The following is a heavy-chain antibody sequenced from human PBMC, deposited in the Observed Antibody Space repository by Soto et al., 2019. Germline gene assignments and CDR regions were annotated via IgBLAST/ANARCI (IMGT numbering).Heavy chain of an antibody. D-gene: IGHD6-19*01. CDR2: IIPIFGTA. CDR1: GVTFSSYA. Sequence: GASVKVSCKASGVTFSSYAISWVRQAPGQGLEWMGGIIPIFGTANYAQKFQGRVTITADESTSTAYMELSSLRSEDTAVYYCARAQGAVAEFDYWGQGTLVTVSS. J-gene: IGHJ4*02. CDR3: ARAQGAVAEFDY. V-gene: IGHV1-69*13.